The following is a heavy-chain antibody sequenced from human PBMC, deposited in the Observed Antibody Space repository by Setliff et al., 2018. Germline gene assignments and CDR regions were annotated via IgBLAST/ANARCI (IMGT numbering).Heavy chain of an antibody. CDR3: ARVPRLEWLLPTFDS. CDR1: GYTFISYG. CDR2: ISGYNGNT. J-gene: IGHJ4*02. V-gene: IGHV1-18*01. D-gene: IGHD3-3*01. Sequence: ASVKVSCKTSGYTFISYGISWVRQAPGQGLEWMGWISGYNGNTDYAQNFQGRVTMTTDTSTSTAYMELRSLRSDDTAVYYCARVPRLEWLLPTFDSWGQGIQVTVSS.